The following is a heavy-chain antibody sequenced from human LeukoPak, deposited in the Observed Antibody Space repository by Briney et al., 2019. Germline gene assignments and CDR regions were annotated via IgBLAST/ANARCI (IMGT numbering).Heavy chain of an antibody. V-gene: IGHV4-59*10. CDR2: IYTSGNT. CDR3: ARYSGSYYYYMDV. D-gene: IGHD1-26*01. Sequence: SETLSLTCAVYGGSFSGYYWSWIRQPAGKGLEWIGRIYTSGNTNYNPSLKSRVTMSVDTSKNQFSLKLSSVTAADTAVYYCARYSGSYYYYMDVWGKGTTVTISS. J-gene: IGHJ6*03. CDR1: GGSFSGYY.